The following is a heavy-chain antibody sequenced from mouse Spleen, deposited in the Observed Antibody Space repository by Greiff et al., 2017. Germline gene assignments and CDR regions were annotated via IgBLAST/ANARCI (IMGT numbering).Heavy chain of an antibody. CDR2: IDPETGGT. CDR1: GYTFTDYE. D-gene: IGHD4-1*01. Sequence: VQLQQSGAELVRPGASVTLSCKASGYTFTDYEMHWVKQTPVHGLEWIGAIDPETGGTAYNQKFKGKAILTADKSSSTAYMELRSLTSEDSAVYYCTRPSNWGIFDYWGQGTTLTVSS. V-gene: IGHV1-15*01. CDR3: TRPSNWGIFDY. J-gene: IGHJ2*01.